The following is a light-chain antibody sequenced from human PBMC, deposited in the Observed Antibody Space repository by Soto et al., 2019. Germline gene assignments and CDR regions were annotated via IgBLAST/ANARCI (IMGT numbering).Light chain of an antibody. V-gene: IGLV2-14*01. CDR1: SSDVGGYNY. CDR2: DVS. J-gene: IGLJ3*02. Sequence: QSALTQPASVSGSPGQSITISCTGTSSDVGGYNYVSWYQQYPGKAPKVMIFDVSNRPSGVSDRFSGSKSGNTAFLTISGLQAEDEADYYCSSYTRSSPRLFGGGTKLTVL. CDR3: SSYTRSSPRL.